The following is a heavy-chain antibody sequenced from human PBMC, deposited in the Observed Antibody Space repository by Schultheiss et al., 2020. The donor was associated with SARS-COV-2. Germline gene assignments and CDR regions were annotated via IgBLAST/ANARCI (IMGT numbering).Heavy chain of an antibody. J-gene: IGHJ6*02. CDR2: IWYDGSNK. V-gene: IGHV3-33*01. D-gene: IGHD6-13*01. CDR3: ARGRQQYYYYYGMDV. CDR1: GFTFSSYG. Sequence: GGSLRLSCAASGFTFSSYGMHWVRQAPGKGLEWVAVIWYDGSNKYYADSVKGRFTISRDNSKNTLYLQMNSLRAEDTAVYYCARGRQQYYYYYGMDVWGQGTTVTVSS.